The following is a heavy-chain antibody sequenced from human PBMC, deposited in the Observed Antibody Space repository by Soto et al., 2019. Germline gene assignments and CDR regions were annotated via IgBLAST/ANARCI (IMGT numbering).Heavy chain of an antibody. CDR1: GGSISSYY. D-gene: IGHD3-16*02. V-gene: IGHV4-59*01. Sequence: QVQLQESGSGLVKPSETLSLTCTVSGGSISSYYWSWIRQPPGKGLEWIGFIYYSGSTNYNPSLKSRVTISVDTSKNQFSLKLSSVTAADTAVYYCARGVVAFGGVIVIGFWFDPWGQGTLVTVSS. CDR2: IYYSGST. CDR3: ARGVVAFGGVIVIGFWFDP. J-gene: IGHJ5*02.